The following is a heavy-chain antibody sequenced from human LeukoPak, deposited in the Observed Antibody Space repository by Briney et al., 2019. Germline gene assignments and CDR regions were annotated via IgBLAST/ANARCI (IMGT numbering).Heavy chain of an antibody. CDR1: GYTFTGYY. CDR2: INPNCGGT. D-gene: IGHD1-26*01. Sequence: ASVKVSCKASGYTFTGYYMHGVRQAPGQGREGMGWINPNCGGTNYAKKFTGRVTMNRDTSIRTAYMELSRLGSDDTAVYYCARDSELVGAPNDAFDIWGQGKMVTVSS. J-gene: IGHJ3*02. V-gene: IGHV1-2*02. CDR3: ARDSELVGAPNDAFDI.